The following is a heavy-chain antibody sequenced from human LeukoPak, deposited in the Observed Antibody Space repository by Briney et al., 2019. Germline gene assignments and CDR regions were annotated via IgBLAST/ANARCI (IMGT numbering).Heavy chain of an antibody. CDR1: GYTFTSYY. J-gene: IGHJ4*02. CDR3: ARGDCTNGVCFYFDY. D-gene: IGHD2-8*01. CDR2: INPSGGST. V-gene: IGHV1-46*01. Sequence: GASVKVSCKASGYTFTSYYMHWVRQAPGQGLEWMGIINPSGGSTSYAQKFQGRVTMTRDMSTSTVYMEPSSLRSEDTAVYYCARGDCTNGVCFYFDYWGQGTLVTVSS.